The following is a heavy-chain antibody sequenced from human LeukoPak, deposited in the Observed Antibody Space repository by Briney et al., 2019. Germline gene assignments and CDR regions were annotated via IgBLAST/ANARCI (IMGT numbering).Heavy chain of an antibody. V-gene: IGHV1-69*13. CDR2: IIPIFGTA. Sequence: SVKVSCKASGGTFSSYAISWVRQAPGQGLEWMGGIIPIFGTANYAQKFQGRVTVTADESTSTAYMELSSLRSEDTAVYYCAGSVTTKPRFDYWGQGTLVTVSS. J-gene: IGHJ4*02. D-gene: IGHD4-17*01. CDR1: GGTFSSYA. CDR3: AGSVTTKPRFDY.